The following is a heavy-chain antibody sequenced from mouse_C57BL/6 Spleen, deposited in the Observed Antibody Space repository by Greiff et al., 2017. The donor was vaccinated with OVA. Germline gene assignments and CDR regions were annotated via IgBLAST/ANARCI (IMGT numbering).Heavy chain of an antibody. CDR1: GFSLTSYG. V-gene: IGHV2-3*01. D-gene: IGHD2-3*01. J-gene: IGHJ4*01. CDR2: IWGDGST. Sequence: VKLMESGPGLVAPSQSLSITCTVSGFSLTSYGVSWVRQPPGKGLEWLGVIWGDGSTNYHSALISRLSISQDNSKSQVFLKLNSLQTDDTATYYWAKGVYDGYYDAMDYWGQGTSVTVSS. CDR3: AKGVYDGYYDAMDY.